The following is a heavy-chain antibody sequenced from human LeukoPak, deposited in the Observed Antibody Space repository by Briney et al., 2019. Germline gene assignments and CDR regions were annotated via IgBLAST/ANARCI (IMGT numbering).Heavy chain of an antibody. V-gene: IGHV1-2*02. CDR1: GYTFTGHY. J-gene: IGHJ3*02. D-gene: IGHD6-19*01. Sequence: ASVKVSCKASGYTFTGHYMHWVRQAPGQGLGWMGWINPNSGGTNYAQKFQGRVTMTRDTSISTAYMELSRLRSDDTAVYDCARNQAVAANRGAFDIWGQGTMVTVSS. CDR2: INPNSGGT. CDR3: ARNQAVAANRGAFDI.